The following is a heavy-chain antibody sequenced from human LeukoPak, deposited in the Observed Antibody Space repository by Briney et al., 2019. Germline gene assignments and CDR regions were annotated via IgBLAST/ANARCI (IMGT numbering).Heavy chain of an antibody. Sequence: GGSLRLSCAASGFTFSNNWMSWVRQAPGKGLEWVANIKQDESEKYYVDSVKGRFTISRDNAKNSLYLQMNSLRAEDTAVYYCARDKIEGPTKLDYWGQGILVTVSS. D-gene: IGHD1-1*01. CDR3: ARDKIEGPTKLDY. CDR1: GFTFSNNW. V-gene: IGHV3-7*01. CDR2: IKQDESEK. J-gene: IGHJ4*02.